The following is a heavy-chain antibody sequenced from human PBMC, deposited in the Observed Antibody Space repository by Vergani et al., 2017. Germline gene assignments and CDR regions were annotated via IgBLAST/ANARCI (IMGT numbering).Heavy chain of an antibody. D-gene: IGHD5-12*01. CDR2: ISGSGGST. Sequence: EVQLLESGGDLVQPGGSLRLSCAASGFTFNHYAMNWVRQAPGKGLEWVSGISGSGGSTYYAGSVKGRFTISRDSSKNTLYLQMNSLSAGDTAVYYCAKANPRNSGYNYLYYHQAMDVWGQGTTVTVSS. CDR1: GFTFNHYA. CDR3: AKANPRNSGYNYLYYHQAMDV. J-gene: IGHJ6*02. V-gene: IGHV3-23*01.